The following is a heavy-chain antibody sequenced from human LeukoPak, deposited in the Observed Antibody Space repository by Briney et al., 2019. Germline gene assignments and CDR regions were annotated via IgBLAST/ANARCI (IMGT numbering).Heavy chain of an antibody. V-gene: IGHV3-7*01. CDR1: GFTFSSYW. CDR3: ARAYYYDSSGYYLGTDAFDI. J-gene: IGHJ3*02. Sequence: PGGSLRLSCAASGFTFSSYWMSWVRQAPGKGLEWVANIKQDGSEKYYVDSVKGRFTISRDNAKNSLCLQMNSLRAEDTAVYYCARAYYYDSSGYYLGTDAFDIWGQGTMVTVSS. D-gene: IGHD3-22*01. CDR2: IKQDGSEK.